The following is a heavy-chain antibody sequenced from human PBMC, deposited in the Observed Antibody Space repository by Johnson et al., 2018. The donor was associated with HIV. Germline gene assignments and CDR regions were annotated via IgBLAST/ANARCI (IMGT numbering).Heavy chain of an antibody. CDR1: GFTFSDYY. D-gene: IGHD3-10*01. CDR3: ARSWAYYYALTDAFDI. V-gene: IGHV3-11*04. J-gene: IGHJ3*02. CDR2: ISSSGGTI. Sequence: QVQLVESGGGLVKPGGSLRLSCAASGFTFSDYYMSWIRQAPGKGLEWVSYISSSGGTIYYADSVKGRFTISRDNAKNSLYLQMNSLRAEDTAVYYCARSWAYYYALTDAFDIWGQGTMVTVSS.